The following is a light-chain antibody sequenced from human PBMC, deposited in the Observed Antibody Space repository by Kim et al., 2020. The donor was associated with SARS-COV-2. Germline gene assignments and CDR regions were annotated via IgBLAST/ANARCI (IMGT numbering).Light chain of an antibody. CDR1: QSIRSK. V-gene: IGKV3-15*01. J-gene: IGKJ4*01. CDR2: DAS. CDR3: QQYNDWPPLT. Sequence: YPGERATLSCRASQSIRSKLAWYQQKPGQAPRLLIYDASTRATGIPARFSGSGSGTEFTLSISSLQSEDFAVYFCQQYNDWPPLTFGGGTKVDIK.